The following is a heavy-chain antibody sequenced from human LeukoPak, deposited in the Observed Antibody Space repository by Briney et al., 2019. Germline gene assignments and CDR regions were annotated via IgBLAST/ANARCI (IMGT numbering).Heavy chain of an antibody. CDR2: ISSSGSAT. Sequence: GGSLRLSCAASGFTFSSFEMNWVRQAPGKGLEWVSYISSSGSATYYADSVRGRFTVSRDNAKISLSLQMNSLRAEDTAVYYCARVRAAYYYGMDVWGRGTTVTVSS. V-gene: IGHV3-48*03. CDR3: ARVRAAYYYGMDV. CDR1: GFTFSSFE. J-gene: IGHJ6*02.